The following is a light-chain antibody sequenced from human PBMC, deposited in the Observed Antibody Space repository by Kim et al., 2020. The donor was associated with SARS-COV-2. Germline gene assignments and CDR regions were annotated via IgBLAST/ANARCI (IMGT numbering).Light chain of an antibody. CDR2: EVS. Sequence: QSALTQPASVSGSPGQSITISCTGINSDIGSYDLVSWYQQHPAKAPKLIISEVSKRPSGVSNRFSGSKSGNTASLTISGLQAEDEADYYCCSYAGSGTYVFGTGTKVTV. V-gene: IGLV2-23*02. CDR3: CSYAGSGTYV. J-gene: IGLJ1*01. CDR1: NSDIGSYDL.